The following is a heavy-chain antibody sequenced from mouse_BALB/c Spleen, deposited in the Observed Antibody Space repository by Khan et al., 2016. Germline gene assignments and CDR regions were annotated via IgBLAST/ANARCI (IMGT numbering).Heavy chain of an antibody. CDR3: LYYDDFEGFAY. V-gene: IGHV6-6*01. CDR1: GFTFTDAW. J-gene: IGHJ3*01. Sequence: EVKLEESGGGLVQPGGSMKLSCAVSGFTFTDAWMYWVRPSPEKGLEWVAEFRSKAYNHAIYYAESVKGRFTISRYDSKSIVYLQMITLRPEVTGIYYCLYYDDFEGFAYWGQGTLVTVSA. D-gene: IGHD2-13*01. CDR2: FRSKAYNHAI.